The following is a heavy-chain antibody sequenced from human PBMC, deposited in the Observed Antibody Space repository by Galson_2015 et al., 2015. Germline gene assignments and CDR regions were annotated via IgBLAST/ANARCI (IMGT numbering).Heavy chain of an antibody. J-gene: IGHJ4*02. CDR2: IWYDGSNK. CDR3: ARDGDIVVVGAVGYFDY. CDR1: GFTFSSYG. Sequence: SLRLSCAASGFTFSSYGMHWVRQAPGKGLEWVAVIWYDGSNKYYADSVKGRFTISRDNSKNTLYLQMNSLRAEDTAVYYCARDGDIVVVGAVGYFDYWGQGTLVTVSS. V-gene: IGHV3-33*01. D-gene: IGHD2-15*01.